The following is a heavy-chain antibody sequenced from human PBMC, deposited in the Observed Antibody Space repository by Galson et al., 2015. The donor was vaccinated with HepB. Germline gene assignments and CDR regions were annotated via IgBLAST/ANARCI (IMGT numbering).Heavy chain of an antibody. V-gene: IGHV3-23*01. CDR2: ISGSGGST. CDR1: GFTFSSYA. Sequence: SLRLSCAASGFTFSSYAMSWVRQAPGKGLEWVSAISGSGGSTYYADSVKGRFTISRDNSKNTLYLQMNSLRAEDTAVYYCAKVARDPDDSSGYYSSHAFDIWGQGTMVTVSS. CDR3: AKVARDPDDSSGYYSSHAFDI. J-gene: IGHJ3*02. D-gene: IGHD3-22*01.